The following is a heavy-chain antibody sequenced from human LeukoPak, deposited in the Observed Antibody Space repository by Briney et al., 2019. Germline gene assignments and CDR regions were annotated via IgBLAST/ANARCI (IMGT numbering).Heavy chain of an antibody. CDR3: ARGYYDFWSGYYLDY. CDR2: ISSSGSTI. D-gene: IGHD3-3*01. V-gene: IGHV3-11*04. J-gene: IGHJ4*02. Sequence: LSLTCAVYGGSFSGYYMSWIRQAPGKGLEWVSYISSSGSTIYYADSVKGRFTISRDNAKNSLYLQMNSLRAEDTAVYYCARGYYDFWSGYYLDYWGQGTLVTVSS. CDR1: GGSFSGYY.